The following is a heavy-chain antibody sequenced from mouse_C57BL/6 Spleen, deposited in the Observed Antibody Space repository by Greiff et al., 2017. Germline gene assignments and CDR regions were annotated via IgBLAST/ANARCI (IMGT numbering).Heavy chain of an antibody. CDR3: ARGGGNYRYFDV. CDR1: GYTFTDYY. V-gene: IGHV1-26*01. D-gene: IGHD2-1*01. Sequence: EVQLQQSGPELVKPGASVKISCKASGYTFTDYYMNWVKQSHGKSLEWIGDINPNNGGTSYNQKFKGKATLTVDKSSSTAYMELRSLASEDSAVYYCARGGGNYRYFDVWGTGTTVTVSS. J-gene: IGHJ1*03. CDR2: INPNNGGT.